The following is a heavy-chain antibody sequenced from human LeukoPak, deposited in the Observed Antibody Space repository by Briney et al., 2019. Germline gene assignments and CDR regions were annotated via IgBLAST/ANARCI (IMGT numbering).Heavy chain of an antibody. V-gene: IGHV4-59*08. D-gene: IGHD5-24*01. CDR3: ARGREMATIRSPFDY. CDR1: GGSISSYY. CDR2: IYYSGST. J-gene: IGHJ4*02. Sequence: KSSETLSLTCTVSGGSISSYYWSWIRQPPGKGLEWIGYIYYSGSTNYNPSLKSRVTISVDTSKNQFSLKLSSVTAADTAVYYCARGREMATIRSPFDYWGQGTLVTVSS.